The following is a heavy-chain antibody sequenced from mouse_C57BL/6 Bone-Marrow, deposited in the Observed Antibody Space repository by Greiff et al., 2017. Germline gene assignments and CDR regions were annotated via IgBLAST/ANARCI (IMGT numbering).Heavy chain of an antibody. V-gene: IGHV1-81*01. Sequence: QVQLKQSGAELARPGASVKLSCKASGYTFTSYGISWVKQRTGQGLEWIGEIYPRSGNTYYNEKFKGKATLTADKSSSTAYMELRSLTSEDSAVYFCARSGWLRRVDYGGQGTSVTVSS. J-gene: IGHJ4*01. CDR3: ARSGWLRRVDY. D-gene: IGHD2-2*01. CDR2: IYPRSGNT. CDR1: GYTFTSYG.